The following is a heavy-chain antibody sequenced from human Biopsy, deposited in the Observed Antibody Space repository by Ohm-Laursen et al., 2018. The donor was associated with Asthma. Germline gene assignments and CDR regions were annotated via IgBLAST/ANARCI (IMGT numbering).Heavy chain of an antibody. Sequence: SETLSLTWIVSGDAMSTSGSYWGWIRQSLGKGLEWIGSIYYSGRTYYNPSLESRVTISADTSKNHFSLKVTSVTAADTAVYYCARAVSSSSYWYFDLWGRGDLVTVSS. J-gene: IGHJ2*01. D-gene: IGHD6-6*01. V-gene: IGHV4-39*02. CDR2: IYYSGRT. CDR3: ARAVSSSSYWYFDL. CDR1: GDAMSTSGSY.